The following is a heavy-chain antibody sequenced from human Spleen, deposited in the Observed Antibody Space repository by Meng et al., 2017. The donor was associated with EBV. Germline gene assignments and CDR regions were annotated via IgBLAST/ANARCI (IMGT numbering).Heavy chain of an antibody. Sequence: QVELVQSGGEVKKPGASVKVSCKASGYTFTTYEINWVRQATGQGLEWMGWMNPNSGNTGYAQKFQGRVTMTRNTSISTAYMELSSLRSDDTAVYYCARGTRGYSSSLGGDYWGQGTLVTVSS. J-gene: IGHJ4*02. V-gene: IGHV1-8*01. D-gene: IGHD6-13*01. CDR3: ARGTRGYSSSLGGDY. CDR1: GYTFTTYE. CDR2: MNPNSGNT.